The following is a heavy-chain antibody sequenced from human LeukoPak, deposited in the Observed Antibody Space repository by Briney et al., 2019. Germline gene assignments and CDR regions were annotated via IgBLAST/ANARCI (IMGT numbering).Heavy chain of an antibody. Sequence: PPETLSLTCAVYGGSFSGYYWSWIRQPPGKGLEWIGEMNHSGSTNYNLSLKSRVTISVDTSKNQFSLKVTSVTAADTAVYYCARDFGGYSYGYYMDVWGKGTTVTISS. CDR3: ARDFGGYSYGYYMDV. V-gene: IGHV4-34*01. D-gene: IGHD5-18*01. J-gene: IGHJ6*03. CDR1: GGSFSGYY. CDR2: MNHSGST.